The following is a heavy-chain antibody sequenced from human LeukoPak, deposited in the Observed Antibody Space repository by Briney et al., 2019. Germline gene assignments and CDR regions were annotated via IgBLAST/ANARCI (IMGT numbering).Heavy chain of an antibody. CDR1: GGSISSSSYY. V-gene: IGHV4-39*07. D-gene: IGHD6-6*01. CDR2: IYYSGST. CDR3: ARDGIAARPEGIVDY. Sequence: PSETLSLTCTVSGGSISSSSYYWGWIRQPPGKGLECIGSIYYSGSTYYNPSLKSRVTISVDTSKNQFSLKLSSVTAADTAVYYCARDGIAARPEGIVDYWGQGTLVTVSS. J-gene: IGHJ4*02.